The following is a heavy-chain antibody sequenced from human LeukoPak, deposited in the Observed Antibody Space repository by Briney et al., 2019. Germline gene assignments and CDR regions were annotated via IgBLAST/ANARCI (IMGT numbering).Heavy chain of an antibody. J-gene: IGHJ4*02. CDR3: ATPFWVTVTQNSERGNPFDY. CDR2: ISGSGGST. Sequence: PGGSLRLSCAASGFTFSSYAMSWVRQAPGKGLEWVSAISGSGGSTYYADAVKGRFTISRDNSKNTLYLQMNSLRAEDTAVYYCATPFWVTVTQNSERGNPFDYWGQGTLVTVSS. V-gene: IGHV3-23*01. D-gene: IGHD4-17*01. CDR1: GFTFSSYA.